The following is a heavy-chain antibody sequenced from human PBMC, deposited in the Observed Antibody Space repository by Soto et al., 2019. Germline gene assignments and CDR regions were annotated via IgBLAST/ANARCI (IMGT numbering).Heavy chain of an antibody. CDR2: ISASGGST. J-gene: IGHJ6*02. V-gene: IGHV3-23*01. Sequence: EVQLLESGGGLVQPGGSLRLSCAASGFTFSTYAMSWVRQAPGKGLEWVSVISASGGSTFYADSVNGRFTVSRDNSRNTLYLQVISLRVEDTAVYYCAKDLRTSTNYNYGMDVWGQGTTVTVSS. CDR3: AKDLRTSTNYNYGMDV. CDR1: GFTFSTYA.